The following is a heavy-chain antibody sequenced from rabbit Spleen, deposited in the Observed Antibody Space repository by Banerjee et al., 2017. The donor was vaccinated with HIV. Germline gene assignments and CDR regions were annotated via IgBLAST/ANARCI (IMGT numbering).Heavy chain of an antibody. CDR2: IYAGSTGTT. CDR3: ARNFDL. Sequence: QSLEESGGDLVKPGASLTLTCTASGFSFSSVHWIYWVRQAPGKGLEWIGTIYAGSTGTTDYASWAKGRFTISRTSSTTVTLQMTSLTAADTATYFCARNFDLWGQGTLVTV. CDR1: GFSFSSVHW. V-gene: IGHV1S40*01. J-gene: IGHJ4*01.